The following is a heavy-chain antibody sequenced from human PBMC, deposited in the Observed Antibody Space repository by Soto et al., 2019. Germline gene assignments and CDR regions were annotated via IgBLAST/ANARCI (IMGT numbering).Heavy chain of an antibody. CDR3: ARYCSGGSCYRGGYYFDY. J-gene: IGHJ4*02. D-gene: IGHD2-15*01. CDR2: ISSSGSTI. V-gene: IGHV3-11*01. Sequence: GGSLRLSCAASGFTFSDYYMSWIRQAPGKGLEWVSYISSSGSTIYYADSVKGRFTISRDNAKNSLYLQMNSLRAEDTAVYYCARYCSGGSCYRGGYYFDYWGQGTLVTVSS. CDR1: GFTFSDYY.